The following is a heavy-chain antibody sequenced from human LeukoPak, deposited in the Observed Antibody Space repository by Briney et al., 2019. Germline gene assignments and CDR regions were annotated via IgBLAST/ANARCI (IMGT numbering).Heavy chain of an antibody. CDR3: AREYYGTSGYYNDY. CDR1: GDSISSYY. V-gene: IGHV4-59*01. J-gene: IGHJ4*02. D-gene: IGHD3-22*01. Sequence: PSETLSLTCTVSGDSISSYYWSWIRQFPGKGLEWIGYIYYSGSTNYNPSLKSRVTISVDTSKNQFSLKLSSVTAADTAVYCAREYYGTSGYYNDYWGQGALVTVSS. CDR2: IYYSGST.